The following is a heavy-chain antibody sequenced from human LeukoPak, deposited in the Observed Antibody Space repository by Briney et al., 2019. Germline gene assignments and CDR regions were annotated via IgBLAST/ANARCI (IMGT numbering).Heavy chain of an antibody. CDR1: GFTVSSNY. CDR3: ARDGCSGGSCYTPREYYYYGMDV. CDR2: IYSSGST. D-gene: IGHD2-15*01. V-gene: IGHV3-53*01. J-gene: IGHJ6*04. Sequence: PGGSLRLSCAASGFTVSSNYMSWVRQAPGKGLEWVSVIYSSGSTYYADSVKGRFTISRDNSKNTLYLQMNSLRAEDTAVYYCARDGCSGGSCYTPREYYYYGMDVWGKGTTLTVSS.